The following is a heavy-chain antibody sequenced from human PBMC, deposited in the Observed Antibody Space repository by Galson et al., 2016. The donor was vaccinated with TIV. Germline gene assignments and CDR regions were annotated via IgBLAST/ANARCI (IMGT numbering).Heavy chain of an antibody. CDR3: ARSPPLGSTIYHFDY. Sequence: SLRLSCAASGFTFSNYGIHWVRQAPGKGLEWVSTMWSDGTNEHYADSVKGRFTISRDNSKDTLYLHMHSRRADDTAVYYWARSPPLGSTIYHFDYWGQGTLVTVSS. CDR2: MWSDGTNE. V-gene: IGHV3-33*01. CDR1: GFTFSNYG. J-gene: IGHJ4*02. D-gene: IGHD1-26*01.